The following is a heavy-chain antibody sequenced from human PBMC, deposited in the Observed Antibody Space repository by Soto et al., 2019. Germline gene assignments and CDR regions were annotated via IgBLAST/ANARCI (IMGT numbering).Heavy chain of an antibody. CDR3: ASSSKPQYGFDY. CDR1: GFTFSSYS. D-gene: IGHD4-4*01. Sequence: GGSLRLSCAASGFTFSSYSMNWVRQAPGKGLEWVSSISSSSSYIYYADSVEGRFTISRDNAKNSLYLQMNSLRAEDTAVYYCASSSKPQYGFDYWGQGTLVTVSS. V-gene: IGHV3-21*01. J-gene: IGHJ4*02. CDR2: ISSSSSYI.